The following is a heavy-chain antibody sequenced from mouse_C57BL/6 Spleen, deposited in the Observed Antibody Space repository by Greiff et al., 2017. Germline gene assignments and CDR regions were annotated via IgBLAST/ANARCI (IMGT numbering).Heavy chain of an antibody. Sequence: EVKLMESGGGLVKPGGSLTLTCAASGFTFSDYGMHWVRQAPEKGLEWVAYISSGGSTIYYAAPVNSRFTISRDNAKNTLLRQMTMLSSEDTAMYYCARDGYPHWDFDVWGTGTTVTVSS. CDR3: ARDGYPHWDFDV. CDR2: ISSGGSTI. J-gene: IGHJ1*03. D-gene: IGHD2-3*01. CDR1: GFTFSDYG. V-gene: IGHV5-17*01.